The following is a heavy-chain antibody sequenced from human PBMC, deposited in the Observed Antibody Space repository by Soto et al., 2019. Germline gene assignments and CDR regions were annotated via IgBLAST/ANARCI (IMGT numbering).Heavy chain of an antibody. CDR1: GYTFPSYG. J-gene: IGHJ4*02. D-gene: IGHD1-26*01. Sequence: QVQLVQSGAEVKKPGGSVKVSRKASGYTFPSYGISWVRQAPGQGLEWMGWISAYNGNTKYAQKLQGRVTMTTDTSTSTAYMELRSLRSDDTAVYYCARDLGGSYYAPVDYWGQGTLVTVSS. V-gene: IGHV1-18*01. CDR3: ARDLGGSYYAPVDY. CDR2: ISAYNGNT.